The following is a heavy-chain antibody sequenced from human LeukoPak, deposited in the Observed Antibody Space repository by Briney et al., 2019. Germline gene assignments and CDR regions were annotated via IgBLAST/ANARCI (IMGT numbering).Heavy chain of an antibody. CDR2: INSDGSWT. J-gene: IGHJ4*02. V-gene: IGHV3-74*01. D-gene: IGHD2/OR15-2a*01. CDR3: VSFYETY. Sequence: GGSLRLSCAASGNYWMHWVRQAPGKGLVWVSHINSDGSWTSYADSVKGRFTISKDNAKNTVYLQMNRLRAEDTAVYYCVSFYETYWGRGTLVTVSS. CDR1: GNYW.